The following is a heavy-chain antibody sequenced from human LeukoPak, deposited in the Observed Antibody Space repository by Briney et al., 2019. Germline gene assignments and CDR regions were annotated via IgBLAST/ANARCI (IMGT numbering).Heavy chain of an antibody. CDR2: IHHFGST. CDR1: GHSISSGSS. Sequence: SETLSLTCTVSGHSISSGSSWGWIRQPPGKRLEWIGNIHHFGSTHYNPSLNDRVTISIDKSKNEFSLRLTSATAADTAVYYCAKSDYGTTVWYFNSWGQGTLVTVSS. V-gene: IGHV4-38-2*02. CDR3: AKSDYGTTVWYFNS. D-gene: IGHD4-17*01. J-gene: IGHJ4*02.